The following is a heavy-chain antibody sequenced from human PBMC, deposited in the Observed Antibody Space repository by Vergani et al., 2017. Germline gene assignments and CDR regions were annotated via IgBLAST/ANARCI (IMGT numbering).Heavy chain of an antibody. CDR1: GGSFSGYY. V-gene: IGHV4-34*01. Sequence: QLQLQQWGAGLLKPSETLSLTCAVYGGSFSGYYWSWIRQPPGKGLEWIGEINHSGSTNYNPSLKSRVTISVDTSKNQFSLKLSSVTAADTAVYYCARMYFYGMDVWGQGTTVTVSS. D-gene: IGHD2-8*01. CDR3: ARMYFYGMDV. CDR2: INHSGST. J-gene: IGHJ6*02.